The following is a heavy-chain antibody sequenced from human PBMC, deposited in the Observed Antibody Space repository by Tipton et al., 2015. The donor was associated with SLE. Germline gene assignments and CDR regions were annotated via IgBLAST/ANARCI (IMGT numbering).Heavy chain of an antibody. J-gene: IGHJ4*02. CDR2: IYTSGST. V-gene: IGHV4-4*07. CDR1: GGSISSYY. CDR3: ARAPLIAVAGLNYFDY. Sequence: TLSLTCTVSGGSISSYYWSWIRQPAGKGLEWIGRIYTSGSTNYNPSLKSRVTMSVDTSKNQFSLKLSSVTAADTAVYYCARAPLIAVAGLNYFDYWGQGTLVTVSS. D-gene: IGHD6-19*01.